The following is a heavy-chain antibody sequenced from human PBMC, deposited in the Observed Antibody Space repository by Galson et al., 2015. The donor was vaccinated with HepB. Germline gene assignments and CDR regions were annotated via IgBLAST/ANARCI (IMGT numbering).Heavy chain of an antibody. CDR3: AKEATKETVLVDY. CDR2: ISYDGSNK. Sequence: SLRLSCAASGFTFSSYGMHWVRQAPGKGLEWVAVISYDGSNKYYADSVKGRFTISRDNSKNTLYLQMNSLRAEDTAVYYCAKEATKETVLVDYWGQGTLVTVSS. V-gene: IGHV3-30*18. CDR1: GFTFSSYG. D-gene: IGHD5-24*01. J-gene: IGHJ4*02.